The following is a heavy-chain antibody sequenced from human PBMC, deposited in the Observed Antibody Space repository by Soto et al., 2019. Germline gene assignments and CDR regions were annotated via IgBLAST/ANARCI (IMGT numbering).Heavy chain of an antibody. V-gene: IGHV3-33*01. Sequence: QVQLVESGGGVVQPGRSLRLSCAASGFTFSSYGMHWVRQPPGKGLEWVAVIWYDGSNKYYADSVKGRLTISRDNSKNTLYMQMNSLRAEDTAVYYCARVKNAGYSSGWLSYWGQGTLVTVSS. CDR1: GFTFSSYG. CDR3: ARVKNAGYSSGWLSY. D-gene: IGHD6-19*01. CDR2: IWYDGSNK. J-gene: IGHJ4*02.